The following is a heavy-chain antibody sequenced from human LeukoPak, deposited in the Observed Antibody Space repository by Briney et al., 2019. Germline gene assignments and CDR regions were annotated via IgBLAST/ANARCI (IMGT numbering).Heavy chain of an antibody. CDR1: GFTFSSYW. J-gene: IGHJ4*02. V-gene: IGHV3-74*01. D-gene: IGHD2-2*01. Sequence: GGSLRLSCAASGFTFSSYWMHWVRHAPGKGLVWVSRINTDGSSTNYADSVKGRFTISRDNAKNTMYLQMNGLKAEDTAVYYCAARGYCSGTSCLLEYWGQGTLVTVST. CDR3: AARGYCSGTSCLLEY. CDR2: INTDGSST.